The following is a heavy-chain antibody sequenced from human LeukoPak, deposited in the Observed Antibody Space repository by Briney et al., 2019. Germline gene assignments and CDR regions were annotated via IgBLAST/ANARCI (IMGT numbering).Heavy chain of an antibody. V-gene: IGHV3-53*01. J-gene: IGHJ3*01. CDR1: GFTVSSNY. Sequence: SGGSLRLSCAASGFTVSSNYMSWVRQAPGRGLEWVSVIYSGGSTYYADAVKGRFTFSRDNAKNSLYLQMNSLRAEDTAVYYCAKTFDSWGQGTMVTVSS. CDR2: IYSGGST. CDR3: AKTFDS.